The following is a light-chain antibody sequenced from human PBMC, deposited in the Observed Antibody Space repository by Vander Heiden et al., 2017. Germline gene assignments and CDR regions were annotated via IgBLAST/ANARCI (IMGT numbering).Light chain of an antibody. Sequence: DIQMTQSPSSLSASVGDRVTITCRASQSISSYLNWYQQKPGKAPKLLIYAASSLQSWVPSRFSGSGSGTDFTLTISSLQPEDFATYYCQQSYSTPYTFRQWTKLEI. V-gene: IGKV1-39*01. CDR3: QQSYSTPYT. CDR1: QSISSY. CDR2: AAS. J-gene: IGKJ2*01.